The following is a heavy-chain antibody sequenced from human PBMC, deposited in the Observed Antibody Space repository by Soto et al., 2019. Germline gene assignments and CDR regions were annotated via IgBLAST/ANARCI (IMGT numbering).Heavy chain of an antibody. Sequence: SETLCLTCTVSGGSISSSSYYWGWIRQPPGKGLEWIGYIYYSGSTYYNPSLKSRVTISVDTSKNQFSLKLSSVTAADTAVYYCARRRSRGPVASAFDIWGQGTMVTVSS. CDR3: ARRRSRGPVASAFDI. CDR1: GGSISSSSYY. J-gene: IGHJ3*02. V-gene: IGHV4-39*07. D-gene: IGHD5-12*01. CDR2: IYYSGST.